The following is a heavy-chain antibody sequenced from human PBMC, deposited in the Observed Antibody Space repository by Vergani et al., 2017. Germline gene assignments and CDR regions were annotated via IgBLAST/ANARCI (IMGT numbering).Heavy chain of an antibody. D-gene: IGHD5-12*01. CDR3: AVVATMVEGNWFDP. J-gene: IGHJ5*02. CDR2: INPSGGST. CDR1: GYTFTSYY. Sequence: QVQLVQSGAEVKKPGASVKVSCKASGYTFTSYYMHWVRQAPGQGLEWMGIINPSGGSTSYAQKFQGRVTMTRDTSISTAYMELSRLRSDDTAVYYCAVVATMVEGNWFDPWGQGTLVTVSS. V-gene: IGHV1-46*01.